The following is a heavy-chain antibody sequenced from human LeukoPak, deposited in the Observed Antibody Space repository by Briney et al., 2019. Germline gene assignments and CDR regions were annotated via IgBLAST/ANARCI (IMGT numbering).Heavy chain of an antibody. Sequence: GGSLRLSCAASGFTFSSYSMNWVRQAPGKGLEWVSSISSSGSTIYYADSVKGRFTISRDNAKNSLYLQMNSLRAEDTAVYYCARSRWELRIFDYWGQGTLVTVSS. CDR2: ISSSGSTI. CDR1: GFTFSSYS. D-gene: IGHD1-26*01. CDR3: ARSRWELRIFDY. J-gene: IGHJ4*02. V-gene: IGHV3-21*04.